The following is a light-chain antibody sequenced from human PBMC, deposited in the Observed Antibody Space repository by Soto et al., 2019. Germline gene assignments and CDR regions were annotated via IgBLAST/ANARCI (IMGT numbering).Light chain of an antibody. CDR2: EVS. J-gene: IGLJ1*01. CDR3: CSYSSSSTYV. CDR1: SSDVGGYNY. V-gene: IGLV2-14*01. Sequence: QSALTQPASVSGSPGQSITISCTGTSSDVGGYNYVSWYQQHPGKAPKLMIYEVSNRPSGVSNRFSGSKSGNTASLTISGLQADDEADYYCCSYSSSSTYVFGTGTKVTVL.